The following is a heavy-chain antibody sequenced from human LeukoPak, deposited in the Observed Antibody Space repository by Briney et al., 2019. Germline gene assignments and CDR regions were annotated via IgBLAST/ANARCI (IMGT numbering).Heavy chain of an antibody. V-gene: IGHV3-53*01. CDR1: GFTVSSDY. CDR2: IYSGGNT. D-gene: IGHD3-10*01. J-gene: IGHJ4*02. Sequence: GSLRLSCAASGFTVSSDYMAWVRQAPGKGLDWVSIIYSGGNTYYADSVKGRFTISRDNSKNILYLQMNNLRAEDTAVYYCARDAYRYENDGFFDNWGQGTLVTVSS. CDR3: ARDAYRYENDGFFDN.